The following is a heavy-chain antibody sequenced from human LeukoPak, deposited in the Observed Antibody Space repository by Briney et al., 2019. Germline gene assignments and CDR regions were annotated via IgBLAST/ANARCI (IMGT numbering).Heavy chain of an antibody. D-gene: IGHD1-14*01. CDR2: IIPILGIA. Sequence: SVKVSCKASGGTFSSYAISWVRQAPGQGLEWMGRIIPILGIANYAQKFQGRVTITADKSTSTAYMELSSLRSEDTAVYYCARDFETTPRHRVFDCWGQGTLVTVSS. V-gene: IGHV1-69*04. J-gene: IGHJ4*02. CDR3: ARDFETTPRHRVFDC. CDR1: GGTFSSYA.